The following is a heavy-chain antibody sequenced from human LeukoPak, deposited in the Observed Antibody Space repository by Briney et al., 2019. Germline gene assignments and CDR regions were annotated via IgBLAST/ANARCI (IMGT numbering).Heavy chain of an antibody. CDR1: GGSFTGYY. J-gene: IGHJ4*02. V-gene: IGHV4-34*01. Sequence: SETLSLTCAVYGGSFTGYYWSWIRQPPGKGLEWIGEINHSGSTNYNPSLKSRVTISVDTSKNQFSLKLSSVAAADTAVYYCARDQPRYCSGGSCYSKQDYWGQGTLVTVSS. D-gene: IGHD2-15*01. CDR2: INHSGST. CDR3: ARDQPRYCSGGSCYSKQDY.